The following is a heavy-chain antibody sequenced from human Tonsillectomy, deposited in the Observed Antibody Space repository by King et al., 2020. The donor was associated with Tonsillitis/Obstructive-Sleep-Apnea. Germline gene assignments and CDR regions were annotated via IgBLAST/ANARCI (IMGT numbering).Heavy chain of an antibody. J-gene: IGHJ6*02. CDR3: AREKDGGYGMDV. Sequence: VQLQQWGAGLLKPSGTLSLTCAVYGGSFTGYYWSWIRQPPGKGLEWIGEIDHSGSTKYNPSLKSRVTITVDTSKNHLSLKLSHVTAADTAVYYCAREKDGGYGMDVWGQGTTVTVSS. CDR1: GGSFTGYY. V-gene: IGHV4-34*01. D-gene: IGHD4-23*01. CDR2: IDHSGST.